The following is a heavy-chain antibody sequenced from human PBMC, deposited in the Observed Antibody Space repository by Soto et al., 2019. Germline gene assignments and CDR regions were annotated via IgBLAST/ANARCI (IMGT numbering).Heavy chain of an antibody. Sequence: SVKVSCKASGGTFSSYAISWVRQAPGQGLKWMGGIIPIFGTANYAQKFQGRVTITADTSTSTAYMELRSLRSEDTAVYFCARISCKGGSCYFDFDHWGQGTLVTVSS. CDR2: IIPIFGTA. J-gene: IGHJ4*02. D-gene: IGHD2-15*01. CDR3: ARISCKGGSCYFDFDH. CDR1: GGTFSSYA. V-gene: IGHV1-69*06.